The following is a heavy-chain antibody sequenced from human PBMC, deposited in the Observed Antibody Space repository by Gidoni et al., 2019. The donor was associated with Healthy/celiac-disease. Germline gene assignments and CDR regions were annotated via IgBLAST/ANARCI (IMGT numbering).Heavy chain of an antibody. D-gene: IGHD2-15*01. CDR2: IYYSGST. J-gene: IGHJ3*02. CDR1: GGSISSSSYY. Sequence: QLQLQESGPGLVKPSETLSLTCTVSGGSISSSSYYWGWIRQPPGKGLEWIGSIYYSGSTYYNPSLKSRVTISVDTSKNQFSLKLSSVTAADTAVYYCASQLQKDIVVVVAATIRAFDIWGQGTMVTVSS. V-gene: IGHV4-39*01. CDR3: ASQLQKDIVVVVAATIRAFDI.